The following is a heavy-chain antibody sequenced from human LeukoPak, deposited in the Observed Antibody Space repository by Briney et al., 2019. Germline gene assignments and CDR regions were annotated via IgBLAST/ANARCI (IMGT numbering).Heavy chain of an antibody. CDR1: GFTFSSYA. Sequence: GGSLRLSCAASGFTFSSYAMHWVRQAPGKGLEWVAVISYDGSNKYYADSVKGRFTISRDNSKNTLYLQMNSLRAEDTAVYYCARAEDFWSGPYYYGMGVWGQGTTVTVSS. CDR3: ARAEDFWSGPYYYGMGV. D-gene: IGHD3-3*01. V-gene: IGHV3-30*04. CDR2: ISYDGSNK. J-gene: IGHJ6*02.